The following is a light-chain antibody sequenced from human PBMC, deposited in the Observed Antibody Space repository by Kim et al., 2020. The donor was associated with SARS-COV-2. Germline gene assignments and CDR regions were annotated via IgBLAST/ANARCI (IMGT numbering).Light chain of an antibody. V-gene: IGKV3-20*01. CDR3: QQYGSSPWT. CDR2: GAS. CDR1: QSVSSNY. Sequence: DIVLTQSPGTLSLSPGERATLSCRASQSVSSNYLAWYQQKPGQAPRLLIYGASSRATGIPDRFSGSESGTDFTLTISRLEPEDFAMYYCQQYGSSPWTFGQGTKVEIK. J-gene: IGKJ1*01.